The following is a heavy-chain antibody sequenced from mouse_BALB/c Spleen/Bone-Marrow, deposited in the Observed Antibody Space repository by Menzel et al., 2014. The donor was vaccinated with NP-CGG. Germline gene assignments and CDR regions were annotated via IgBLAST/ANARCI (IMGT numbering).Heavy chain of an antibody. J-gene: IGHJ2*01. CDR2: ISSGGGST. CDR1: GFAFXSYD. Sequence: EVQRVESGGGLVKPGGSLKLSCAASGFAFXSYDMSWVRQTPEKRLEWVAYISSGGGSTYYPDTVKGRFTISRDNAKNTLYLQMSSLKSEDTAMYYCARGYYYGSSFDYWGQGTTLTVSS. CDR3: ARGYYYGSSFDY. D-gene: IGHD1-1*01. V-gene: IGHV5-12-1*01.